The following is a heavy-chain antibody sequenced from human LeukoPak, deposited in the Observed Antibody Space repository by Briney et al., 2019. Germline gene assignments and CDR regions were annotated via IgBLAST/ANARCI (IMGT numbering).Heavy chain of an antibody. Sequence: SETLSLTCTVSGASISTSAYYWGWIRQPPGKGLDWIGNIYYSGSTYYNPSLKSRVTISVDSSKNQFSLRLSSVTTADTAVYYCARDRPDSGSYYPLHWGQGTLVTVSS. CDR3: ARDRPDSGSYYPLH. CDR1: GASISTSAYY. J-gene: IGHJ4*02. CDR2: IYYSGST. D-gene: IGHD1-26*01. V-gene: IGHV4-39*02.